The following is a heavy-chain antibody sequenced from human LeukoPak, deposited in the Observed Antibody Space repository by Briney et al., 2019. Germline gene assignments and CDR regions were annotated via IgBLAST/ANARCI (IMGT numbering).Heavy chain of an antibody. CDR1: GFTFSSYW. CDR2: IKQDGSEK. CDR3: ARLVVVPAAMPKGLDY. J-gene: IGHJ4*02. V-gene: IGHV3-7*01. D-gene: IGHD2-2*01. Sequence: GGSLRLSCAASGFTFSSYWMSWVRQAPGKGLEWVANIKQDGSEKYYVDSVKGRFTISRDNAKNSLYLQMNSLRAEDTAVYYCARLVVVPAAMPKGLDYWGQGTLVTVSS.